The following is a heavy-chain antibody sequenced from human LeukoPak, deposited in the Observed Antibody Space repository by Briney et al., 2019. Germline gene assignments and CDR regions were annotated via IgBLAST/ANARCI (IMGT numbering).Heavy chain of an antibody. CDR2: MNPNSGNT. CDR3: AREYRHQPD. D-gene: IGHD5-12*01. Sequence: ASVKVSCKASGYAFTSYDINWLRQASGQGLEWMGSMNPNSGNTGYAQKFQGRFTMTWDTSITTAYMELSSLRSEDTAVYYCAREYRHQPDWGQGTLVTVSS. V-gene: IGHV1-8*01. J-gene: IGHJ4*02. CDR1: GYAFTSYD.